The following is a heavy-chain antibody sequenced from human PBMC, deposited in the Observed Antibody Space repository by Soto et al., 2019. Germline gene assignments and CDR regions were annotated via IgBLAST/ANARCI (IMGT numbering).Heavy chain of an antibody. CDR3: ARRDGDYVDY. CDR1: GGSLSDYF. Sequence: SETLSLTCVVSGGSLSDYFWSWIRQPPGMALEWIGEINHLGSINYNPSLKSRVTISVDTSKNQFSLKLSSVTAADTAVYYCARRDGDYVDYWGQGTLVTVSS. J-gene: IGHJ4*02. D-gene: IGHD4-17*01. CDR2: INHLGSI. V-gene: IGHV4-34*01.